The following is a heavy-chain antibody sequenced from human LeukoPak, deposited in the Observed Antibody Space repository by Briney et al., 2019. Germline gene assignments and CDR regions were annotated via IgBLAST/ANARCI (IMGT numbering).Heavy chain of an antibody. V-gene: IGHV4-39*01. CDR3: ARRTGLFAPAGSD. CDR1: GGSISSSSYY. D-gene: IGHD6-13*01. J-gene: IGHJ4*02. CDR2: IYYAGDT. Sequence: SETPSLTCTVSGGSISSSSYYWGWIRQPPGKGLEWIGTIYYAGDTYYNPSLKSRVTMSVDTSKNQLSLKLTSVTAADAAVYYCARRTGLFAPAGSDWGQGTLVIVSS.